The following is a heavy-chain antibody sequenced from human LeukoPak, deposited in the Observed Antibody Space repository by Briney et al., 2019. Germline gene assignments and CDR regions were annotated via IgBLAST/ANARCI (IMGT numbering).Heavy chain of an antibody. CDR1: GVSISSSNSY. CDR3: GRGIWFGELLYDWFDP. CDR2: IYYSGNT. Sequence: SETLSLTCTVSGVSISSSNSYWGWIRQPPGKGLEWIGSIYYSGNTYYNASLKSQVSISIDTSKNQFSLRLTSVTAADTAVYYCGRGIWFGELLYDWFDPWGQGTLVTVSS. D-gene: IGHD3-10*01. J-gene: IGHJ5*02. V-gene: IGHV4-39*01.